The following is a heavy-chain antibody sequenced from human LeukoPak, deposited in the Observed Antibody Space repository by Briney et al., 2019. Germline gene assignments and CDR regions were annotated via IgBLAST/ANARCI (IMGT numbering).Heavy chain of an antibody. D-gene: IGHD3-10*01. Sequence: ASVKVSCKASGYTFTSYDINWVRQATGQGLEWMGWMNPNSGNTGHAQKFQGRVTITRNTSISTAYMELSSLRSEDTAVYYCARGGSYLSAFDIWGQGTMVTVSS. V-gene: IGHV1-8*03. CDR1: GYTFTSYD. CDR3: ARGGSYLSAFDI. J-gene: IGHJ3*02. CDR2: MNPNSGNT.